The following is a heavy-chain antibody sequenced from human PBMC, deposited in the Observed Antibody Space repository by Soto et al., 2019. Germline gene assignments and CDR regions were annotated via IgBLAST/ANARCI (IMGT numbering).Heavy chain of an antibody. J-gene: IGHJ4*02. CDR1: GGSISSGGYS. Sequence: SSETLSLTCAVSGGSISSGGYSWSWIRQPPGKGLEWIGYIYHSGSTYYNPSLKSRVTISVDRSKNQFSLKLSSVTAADTAVYFCARDRGYSYVYDYWGQGTLVTVSS. CDR2: IYHSGST. CDR3: ARDRGYSYVYDY. D-gene: IGHD5-18*01. V-gene: IGHV4-30-2*01.